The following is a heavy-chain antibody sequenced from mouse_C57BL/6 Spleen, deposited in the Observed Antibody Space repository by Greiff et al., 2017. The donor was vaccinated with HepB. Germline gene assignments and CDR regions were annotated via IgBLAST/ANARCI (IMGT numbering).Heavy chain of an antibody. V-gene: IGHV1-69*01. CDR1: GYTFTSYW. J-gene: IGHJ1*03. D-gene: IGHD2-1*01. CDR2: IDPSDSYT. CDR3: ARDYGNSHWYFDV. Sequence: VKLQQPGAELVMPGASVKLSCKASGYTFTSYWMHWVKQRPGQGLEWIGEIDPSDSYTNYNQKFKGKSTLTVDKSSSTAYMQLSSLTSEDSAVYYCARDYGNSHWYFDVWGTGTTVTVSS.